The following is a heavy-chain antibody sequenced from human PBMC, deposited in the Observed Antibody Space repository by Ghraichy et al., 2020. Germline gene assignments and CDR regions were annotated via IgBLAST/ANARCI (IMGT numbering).Heavy chain of an antibody. CDR1: GFTFSSYS. V-gene: IGHV3-21*01. Sequence: GESLNISCAASGFTFSSYSMNWVRQAPGKGLEWVSSISSSSSYIYYADSVKGRFTISRDNAKNSLYLQMNSLRAEDTAVYYCARWDTYSYGPPYWGQGTLVTVSS. CDR3: ARWDTYSYGPPY. CDR2: ISSSSSYI. D-gene: IGHD5-18*01. J-gene: IGHJ4*02.